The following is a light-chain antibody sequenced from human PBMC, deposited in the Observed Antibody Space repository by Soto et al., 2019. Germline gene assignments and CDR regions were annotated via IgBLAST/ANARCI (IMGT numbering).Light chain of an antibody. Sequence: QSALAQPPSASGSPGQSVTIYCTGTSSDVGAYNFVSWYQQLPGKAPKLMIYEVTKRPSGVPDRFSGSKSGNTASLTVSGLQAEDEADYYCSSYAGSITIYVFGTGTKLTVL. CDR2: EVT. CDR3: SSYAGSITIYV. J-gene: IGLJ1*01. V-gene: IGLV2-8*01. CDR1: SSDVGAYNF.